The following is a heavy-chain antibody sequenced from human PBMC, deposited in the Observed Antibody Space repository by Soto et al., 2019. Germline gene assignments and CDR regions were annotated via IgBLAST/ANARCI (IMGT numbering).Heavy chain of an antibody. J-gene: IGHJ2*01. CDR3: AITTRGDSSCYNLWYFDL. D-gene: IGHD3-22*01. CDR1: GGTFSSYA. Sequence: QVQLVQSGAEVKKPGSSVKVSCKASGGTFSSYAISWVRQAPGQGLEWMGGIIPIFGTANYAQKFQGRVTITADESTSTAYMELSSLRSEDTAVYYCAITTRGDSSCYNLWYFDLWGRGTLVTVSS. V-gene: IGHV1-69*12. CDR2: IIPIFGTA.